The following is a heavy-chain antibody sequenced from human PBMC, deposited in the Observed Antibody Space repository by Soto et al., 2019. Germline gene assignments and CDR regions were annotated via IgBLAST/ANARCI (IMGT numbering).Heavy chain of an antibody. CDR3: ARGPLYGDYGGDAFDI. D-gene: IGHD4-17*01. CDR1: GDSVSSNSAA. J-gene: IGHJ3*02. CDR2: TYYRSKWYN. V-gene: IGHV6-1*01. Sequence: SQTLSLTCAISGDSVSSNSAAWNWIRQSPSRGLEWLGRTYYRSKWYNDYAVSVKSRITINPDTSKNQFSLQLNSVTPEDTAVYYCARGPLYGDYGGDAFDIWGQGTMVTVSS.